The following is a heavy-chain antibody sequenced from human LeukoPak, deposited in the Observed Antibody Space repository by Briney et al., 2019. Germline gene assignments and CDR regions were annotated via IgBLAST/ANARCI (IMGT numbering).Heavy chain of an antibody. V-gene: IGHV3-21*01. CDR2: ISSSSSI. Sequence: GGSLRLSCTASGFTISNYGMTWVRQAPGKGLEWVSSISSSSSIYADSVKGRFTISRDNAKNSLYLQMNSLRAEDTAVYYCARAIAARYYAFDIWGQGTMVTVSS. J-gene: IGHJ3*02. D-gene: IGHD6-6*01. CDR3: ARAIAARYYAFDI. CDR1: GFTISNYG.